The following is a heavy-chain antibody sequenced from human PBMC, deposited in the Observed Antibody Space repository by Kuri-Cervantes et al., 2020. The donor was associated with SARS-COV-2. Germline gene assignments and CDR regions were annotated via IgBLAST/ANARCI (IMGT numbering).Heavy chain of an antibody. CDR3: AKDEGFGELFFDY. J-gene: IGHJ4*02. D-gene: IGHD3-10*01. Sequence: GESLKISCTASGFTFNNYAMRWVRQAPGKGLEWVSGISGDGDRADYADSVKGRFTISRDNSKNMLYLQTNSLRAEDTAVYYCAKDEGFGELFFDYWGQGTLVTVSS. CDR2: ISGDGDRA. V-gene: IGHV3-23*01. CDR1: GFTFNNYA.